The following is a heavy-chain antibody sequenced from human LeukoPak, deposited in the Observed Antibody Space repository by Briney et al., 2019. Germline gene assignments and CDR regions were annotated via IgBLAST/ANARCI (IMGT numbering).Heavy chain of an antibody. CDR2: IHYSGST. D-gene: IGHD3-22*01. CDR3: ATYYYDSSGSLVGFDY. Sequence: PSETLSLTCTVSGGSISSSSHYWGWVRQPPGKGLEWIASIHYSGSTSYIPSLKSRLTISVDTSKNQFSLKLSSVTAADTAVYYCATYYYDSSGSLVGFDYWGQGTLVTVSS. V-gene: IGHV4-39*01. J-gene: IGHJ4*02. CDR1: GGSISSSSHY.